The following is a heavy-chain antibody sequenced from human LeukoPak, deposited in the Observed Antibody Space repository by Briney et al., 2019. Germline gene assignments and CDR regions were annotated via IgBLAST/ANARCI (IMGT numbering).Heavy chain of an antibody. CDR1: GGSFSGYY. Sequence: PSETLSLTCAVYGGSFSGYYWSWIRQPPGKGLEWIGEINHSGSTNYNPSLKSRVTISVDTSKNQFSLKLSSVTAADTAVYYCATSSGYYFDAFDIWGQGTMVTVSS. CDR3: ATSSGYYFDAFDI. J-gene: IGHJ3*02. D-gene: IGHD3-22*01. CDR2: INHSGST. V-gene: IGHV4-34*01.